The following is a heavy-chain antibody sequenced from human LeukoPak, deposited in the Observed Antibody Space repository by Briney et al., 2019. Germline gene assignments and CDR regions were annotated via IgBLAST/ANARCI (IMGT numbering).Heavy chain of an antibody. D-gene: IGHD5-18*01. V-gene: IGHV3-30*18. CDR1: GFTFSSYG. CDR2: ISYDGSNK. CDR3: AKLTVDTAMVKRVDAFDI. Sequence: PGGSLRLSCAASGFTFSSYGMHWVRQAPGKGLEWVAVISYDGSNKYYADSVKGRFTISRDNSKNTLYLQMNSLRAEDTAVYYCAKLTVDTAMVKRVDAFDIWGQGTMVTVSS. J-gene: IGHJ3*02.